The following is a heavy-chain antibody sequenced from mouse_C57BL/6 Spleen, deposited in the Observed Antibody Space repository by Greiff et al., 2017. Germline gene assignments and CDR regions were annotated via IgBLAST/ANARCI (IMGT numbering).Heavy chain of an antibody. J-gene: IGHJ2*01. V-gene: IGHV14-4*01. Sequence: VQVVESGAELVRPGASVKLSCTASGFNIKDDYMHWVKQRPEQGLEWIGWIDPENGDTEYASKFQGKATITADTSSNTAYLQLSSLTSEDTAVYYCTTDSPGYFDYWGQGTTLTVSS. CDR2: IDPENGDT. CDR1: GFNIKDDY. CDR3: TTDSPGYFDY.